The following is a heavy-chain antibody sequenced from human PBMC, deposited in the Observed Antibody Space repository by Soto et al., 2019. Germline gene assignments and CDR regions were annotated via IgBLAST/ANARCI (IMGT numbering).Heavy chain of an antibody. CDR3: ARHVLTAYIVYYFDF. CDR1: GGSISSPHDY. V-gene: IGHV4-39*01. Sequence: SETLSLTCTFSGGSISSPHDYWGWIRQSPGRGLEWIGSIYYSGSTYYNPSLKSRITISVDTSKNQFSLNLTSVTAADTAVYYCARHVLTAYIVYYFDFWGQGTLVTVSS. D-gene: IGHD3-16*01. CDR2: IYYSGST. J-gene: IGHJ4*02.